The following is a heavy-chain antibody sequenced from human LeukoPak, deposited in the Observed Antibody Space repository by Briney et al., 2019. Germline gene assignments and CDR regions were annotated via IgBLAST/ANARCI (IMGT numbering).Heavy chain of an antibody. CDR1: GGTFSSYA. J-gene: IGHJ4*02. CDR3: ARAGRDCGGDCYSGSYFDY. CDR2: IIPIFGTA. V-gene: IGHV1-69*05. Sequence: ASVNVSCKASGGTFSSYAISWVRQAPGQGLEWMGGIIPIFGTANYAQKFQGRVTITTDESTSTAYMELSSLRSEDTAVYYCARAGRDCGGDCYSGSYFDYWGQGTLVTVSS. D-gene: IGHD2-21*01.